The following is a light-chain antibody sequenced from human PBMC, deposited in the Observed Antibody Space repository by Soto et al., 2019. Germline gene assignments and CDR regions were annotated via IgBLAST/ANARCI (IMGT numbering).Light chain of an antibody. Sequence: DIQMTQSPSTLSASVGDRVTITCRASQSISSWLAWYQQKPGKAPKLLIYDASSLESGVPSRFSGSRSGTEFTLTISSLQPDDFATYYRQQYNSYSPTFGQGTKLEIK. J-gene: IGKJ2*01. CDR3: QQYNSYSPT. CDR1: QSISSW. V-gene: IGKV1-5*01. CDR2: DAS.